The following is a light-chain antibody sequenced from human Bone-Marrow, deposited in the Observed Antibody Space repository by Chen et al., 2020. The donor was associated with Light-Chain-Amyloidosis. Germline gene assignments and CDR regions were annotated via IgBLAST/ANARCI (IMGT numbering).Light chain of an antibody. CDR3: QEYYTAPRLT. CDR2: WAS. V-gene: IGKV4-1*01. CDR1: QSVLYDSNNKNY. J-gene: IGKJ4*01. Sequence: DIVMTQSPDSLAVSLGARATINCKSSQSVLYDSNNKNYLAWYQQKPGQPPKLLISWASSRESGVPDRVSGSGSGTDFTLTNSNLQAEDVAVYYCQEYYTAPRLTFGGGTKVEI.